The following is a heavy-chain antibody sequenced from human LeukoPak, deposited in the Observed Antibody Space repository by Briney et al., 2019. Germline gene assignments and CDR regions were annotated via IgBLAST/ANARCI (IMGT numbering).Heavy chain of an antibody. D-gene: IGHD3-22*01. CDR3: ARSPIPYYYDSSGYHYFAAPRRAFDI. V-gene: IGHV4-34*01. Sequence: SETLSLTCAVYGGSFSGYYWSWIRQPPGKGLEWIGEINHSGSTNYNPSLKSRVTISVDTSKNQFSLKLSSVTAADTAVYYCARSPIPYYYDSSGYHYFAAPRRAFDIWCEGTMVTVSS. CDR1: GGSFSGYY. CDR2: INHSGST. J-gene: IGHJ3*02.